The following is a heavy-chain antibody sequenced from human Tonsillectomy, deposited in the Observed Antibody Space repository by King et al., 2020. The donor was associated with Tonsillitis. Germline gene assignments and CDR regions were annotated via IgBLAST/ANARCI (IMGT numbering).Heavy chain of an antibody. CDR2: IYYSGST. D-gene: IGHD2-15*01. V-gene: IGHV4-39*01. J-gene: IGHJ4*02. CDR1: GGSISSSSYY. Sequence: HLQLQESGPGLVKPSETLSLTCTVSGGSISSSSYYWGWIRQPPGKGLEWIGSIYYSGSTYYNPSLKSRVTISVDTSKNQFSLKLSSVTAADTAVYYCARTLYCSGGSCYQSFDYWGQRTLVTVSS. CDR3: ARTLYCSGGSCYQSFDY.